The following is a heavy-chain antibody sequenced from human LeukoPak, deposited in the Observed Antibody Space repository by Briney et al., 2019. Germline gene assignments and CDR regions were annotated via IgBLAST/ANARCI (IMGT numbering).Heavy chain of an antibody. D-gene: IGHD6-13*01. CDR3: ARDRDVYSSRWNRNFAY. V-gene: IGHV3-33*01. J-gene: IGHJ4*02. CDR1: GFTFSNYG. Sequence: TGASLRHSCGASGFTFSNYGMHWVRQAPGKGLEWVAVIWYDGSNKYYADSVKGRFTIPRDNSKNTLYLQMNSLRAEDTAVYYCARDRDVYSSRWNRNFAYWGQGTLVTVSA. CDR2: IWYDGSNK.